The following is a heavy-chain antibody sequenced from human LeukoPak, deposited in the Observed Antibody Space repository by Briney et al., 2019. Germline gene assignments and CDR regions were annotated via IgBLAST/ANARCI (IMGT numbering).Heavy chain of an antibody. D-gene: IGHD6-19*01. CDR2: ISGSAGST. J-gene: IGHJ1*01. V-gene: IGHV3-23*01. Sequence: GGSLRLSCAASGFTFNNYAMSWVRQAPGKGLEWVSTISGSAGSTYYADSVKGRFTISRDNSKSTLYLQMHGLRAEDTAVYYCATASGWFSYFQHWGQGTLVPVSS. CDR1: GFTFNNYA. CDR3: ATASGWFSYFQH.